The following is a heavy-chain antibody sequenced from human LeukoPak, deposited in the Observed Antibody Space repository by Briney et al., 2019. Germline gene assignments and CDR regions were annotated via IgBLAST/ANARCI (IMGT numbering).Heavy chain of an antibody. Sequence: GGSLRLSCAASGFTFSSYWMSWVRQAPGKGLEWVANIKQDGSEKYYVDSVKGRFTISRDNAKNSLYLQMNSLRAEDTAVYYCARAYYDFWSGYYTTEYYYYYYMDVWGKGTTVTVSS. J-gene: IGHJ6*03. CDR2: IKQDGSEK. CDR1: GFTFSSYW. CDR3: ARAYYDFWSGYYTTEYYYYYYMDV. D-gene: IGHD3-3*01. V-gene: IGHV3-7*01.